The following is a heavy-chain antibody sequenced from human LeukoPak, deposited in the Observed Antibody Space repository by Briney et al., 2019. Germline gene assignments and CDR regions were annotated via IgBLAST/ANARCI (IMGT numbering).Heavy chain of an antibody. CDR3: GRDLIGTAASWDC. V-gene: IGHV3-23*01. CDR1: GFSFTTHA. J-gene: IGHJ4*02. CDR2: ISGSGGST. Sequence: GGSLRLSCVASGFSFTTHAMGWVRQAPGKGLEWVSHISGSGGSTKYSGSVKGRFTISRDNSKNTLYLQINSLRADDTAVYYCGRDLIGTAASWDCWGQGTLVTVSS. D-gene: IGHD6-25*01.